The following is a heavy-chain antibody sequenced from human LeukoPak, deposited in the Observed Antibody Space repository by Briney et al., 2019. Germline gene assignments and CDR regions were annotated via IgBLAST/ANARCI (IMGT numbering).Heavy chain of an antibody. CDR2: ISRDGGRT. CDR3: VKDSNYDFWSGYYKGFDN. CDR1: GFTFDDYG. J-gene: IGHJ4*02. Sequence: GGSLRLSCAASGFTSGFTFDDYGVNWVRQVPGKGLEWVSGISRDGGRTGYADSVQGRFTISRDNSRNSLHLQMNSLRVEDTAFYYCVKDSNYDFWSGYYKGFDNWGQGTLVTVSS. V-gene: IGHV3-20*04. D-gene: IGHD3-3*01.